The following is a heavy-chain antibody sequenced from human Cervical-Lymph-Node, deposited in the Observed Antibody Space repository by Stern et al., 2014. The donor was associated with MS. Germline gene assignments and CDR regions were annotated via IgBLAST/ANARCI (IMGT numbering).Heavy chain of an antibody. CDR2: IYWDAGN. D-gene: IGHD3-10*01. CDR1: GFSLITRGVG. Sequence: SGPPLVKPTQTLTLTCTFSGFSLITRGVGVGWIRQPPGKALEWLALIYWDAGNRYTPTLQSPLTIAKDTSKNQVVLTMTNMDPVDTATYYCAHTLITLDRGVPFDYWGQGTLVTVSS. J-gene: IGHJ4*02. V-gene: IGHV2-5*02. CDR3: AHTLITLDRGVPFDY.